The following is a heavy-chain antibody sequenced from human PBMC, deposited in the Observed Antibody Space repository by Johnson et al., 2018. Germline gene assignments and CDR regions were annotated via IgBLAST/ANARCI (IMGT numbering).Heavy chain of an antibody. D-gene: IGHD4-23*01. CDR2: IRPKVYGGTT. CDR3: TTDDSGGKDDAFDI. J-gene: IGHJ3*02. Sequence: EVQLVESGGGVVQPGRSLRLSCTASGFTFSDYALSWYRQAPGKGLEWVGFIRPKVYGGTTEYAASVEARFIISRDDAKNIAYLQMNSLKTEDTALYYCTTDDSGGKDDAFDIWGQGTMVTVSS. CDR1: GFTFSDYA. V-gene: IGHV3-49*03.